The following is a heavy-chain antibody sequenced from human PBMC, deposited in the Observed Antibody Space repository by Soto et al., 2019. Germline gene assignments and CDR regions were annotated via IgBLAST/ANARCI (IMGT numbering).Heavy chain of an antibody. CDR2: ISGYNGNT. CDR3: ARVGPGGLMVTAGVDY. J-gene: IGHJ4*02. D-gene: IGHD2-21*02. V-gene: IGHV1-18*01. Sequence: QVQLVQSGAEVKKPGASVKVSCKASGYTFDNFGISWVRQAPGQGLEWMGWISGYNGNTDYAQNFQGRVTMTTDTSTSTAYMELRSLRSDDTAVYFCARVGPGGLMVTAGVDYWGQGTLVTVFS. CDR1: GYTFDNFG.